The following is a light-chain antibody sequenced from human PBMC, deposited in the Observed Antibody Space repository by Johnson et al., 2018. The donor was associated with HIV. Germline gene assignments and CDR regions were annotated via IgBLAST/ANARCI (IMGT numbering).Light chain of an antibody. CDR3: GTWDSSLSAYV. CDR2: ENN. J-gene: IGLJ1*01. CDR1: SSNIGNNY. V-gene: IGLV1-51*02. Sequence: QSVLTQPPSVSAAPGQRVTISCSGSSSNIGNNYVSWYQQLPGTAPKLLIYENNKQPSGIRDRFSGSKSGTSATLGITGLQTGDEADYDCGTWDSSLSAYVIGTGTKVTVL.